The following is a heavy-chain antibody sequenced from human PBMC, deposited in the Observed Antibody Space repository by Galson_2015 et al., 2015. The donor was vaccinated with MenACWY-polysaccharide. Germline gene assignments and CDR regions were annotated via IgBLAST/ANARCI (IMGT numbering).Heavy chain of an antibody. Sequence: SLRLSCAASGFSFESFWTSWVRQVPGKGLQEVAQINLDGSVKTYADSVRGRFTISRDNAEKSLSLQMSSLRADDTAVYYCARDPAYGAFDVWGQGTM. CDR3: ARDPAYGAFDV. CDR2: INLDGSVK. CDR1: GFSFESFW. J-gene: IGHJ3*01. D-gene: IGHD4-17*01. V-gene: IGHV3-7*03.